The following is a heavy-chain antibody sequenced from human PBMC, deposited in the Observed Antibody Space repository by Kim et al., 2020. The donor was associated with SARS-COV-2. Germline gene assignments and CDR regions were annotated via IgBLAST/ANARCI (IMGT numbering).Heavy chain of an antibody. CDR3: AASGTPAAMAPFDY. CDR1: GFTFTSSA. Sequence: SVKVSCKASGFTFTSSAMQWVRQARGQRLEWIGWIVVGSGNTNYAQKFQERVTITRDMSTSTAYMELSSLRSEGTAVYYCAASGTPAAMAPFDYWGQGTLVTVSS. CDR2: IVVGSGNT. D-gene: IGHD2-2*01. V-gene: IGHV1-58*02. J-gene: IGHJ4*02.